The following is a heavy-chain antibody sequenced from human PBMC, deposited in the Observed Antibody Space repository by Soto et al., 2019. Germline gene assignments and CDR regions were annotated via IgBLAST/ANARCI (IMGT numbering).Heavy chain of an antibody. Sequence: GGSLGLSCAASGFTFSTYSMTWVRQAPGKGLEWVSSISRESKYIFYADSVKGRFTISRDNAKNSLYLQMNSLRAEDTAVYYCAGGSSLFFWYSDIWGQGALVTVSS. CDR2: ISRESKYI. V-gene: IGHV3-21*01. D-gene: IGHD2-2*01. CDR1: GFTFSTYS. J-gene: IGHJ4*02. CDR3: AGGSSLFFWYSDI.